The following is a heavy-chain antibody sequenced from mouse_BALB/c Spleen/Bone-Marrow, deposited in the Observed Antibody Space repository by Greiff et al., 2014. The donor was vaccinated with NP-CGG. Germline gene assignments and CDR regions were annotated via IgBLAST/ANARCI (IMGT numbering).Heavy chain of an antibody. CDR2: IYPGSDST. V-gene: IGHV1-55*01. D-gene: IGHD2-4*01. Sequence: QVQLKESGAELVKPGTSVKMSCKASGYTFTSYWMHWVKQRPGQGLEWIGDIYPGSDSTNYNEKFKSKATLTVDTSPSTAYMQLSSLTSEDSAVYYCARRDDYVDYYFAYWGQGTTLTVSS. J-gene: IGHJ2*01. CDR1: GYTFTSYW. CDR3: ARRDDYVDYYFAY.